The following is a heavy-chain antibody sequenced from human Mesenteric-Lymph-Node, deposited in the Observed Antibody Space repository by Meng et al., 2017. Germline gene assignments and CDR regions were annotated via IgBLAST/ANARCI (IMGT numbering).Heavy chain of an antibody. Sequence: GESLKISCAASGFTFSSYFMNWVRQAPGKGLEWVSSISSSSSYIYYADSVKGRFTISRDNAKNSLYLQMNSLRAEDTAVYYCARASYDYVWGSYRYDAFDIWGQGTMVTVSS. CDR1: GFTFSSYF. D-gene: IGHD3-16*02. J-gene: IGHJ3*02. CDR2: ISSSSSYI. V-gene: IGHV3-21*01. CDR3: ARASYDYVWGSYRYDAFDI.